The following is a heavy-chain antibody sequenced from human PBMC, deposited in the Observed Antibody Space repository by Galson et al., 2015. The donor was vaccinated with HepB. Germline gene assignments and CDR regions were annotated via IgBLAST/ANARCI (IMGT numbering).Heavy chain of an antibody. CDR2: IRSKAYGGTT. CDR3: TRPDIVATRGAWYFDL. V-gene: IGHV3-49*04. D-gene: IGHD5-12*01. Sequence: SLRLSCAASGFTFGDYAMSWVRQAPGKGLEWVGFIRSKAYGGTTEYAASVKGRFTISRDDSKSIAYLQMNSLKTEDTAVYYCTRPDIVATRGAWYFDLWGRGTLVTVSS. CDR1: GFTFGDYA. J-gene: IGHJ2*01.